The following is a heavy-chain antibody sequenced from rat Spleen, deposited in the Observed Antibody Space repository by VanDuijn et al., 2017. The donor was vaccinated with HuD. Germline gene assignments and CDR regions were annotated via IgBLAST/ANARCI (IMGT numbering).Heavy chain of an antibody. V-gene: IGHV2-6*01. D-gene: IGHD1-12*03. CDR1: GFSLTSYT. J-gene: IGHJ2*01. CDR2: ISNGETT. Sequence: QVQLKESGPGPVQPSQTLSLTCTVSGFSLTSYTESWVRQPPGKGLEWIATISNGETTYYNSTLKSRLRISRDTSKSQVFLEMTSLQTEDTAMYFWARSDGYNYVDYWGQGVMVTVSS. CDR3: ARSDGYNYVDY.